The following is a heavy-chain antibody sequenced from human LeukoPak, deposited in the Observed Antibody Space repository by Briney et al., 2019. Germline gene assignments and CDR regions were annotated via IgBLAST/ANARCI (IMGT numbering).Heavy chain of an antibody. CDR2: ISGSGGST. CDR3: TKEIVVVPVAAGLDC. D-gene: IGHD2-2*01. CDR1: GFTFSSYA. J-gene: IGHJ4*02. Sequence: GGSLRLSCAASGFTFSSYAMSWVRQAPEKGLEWVSAISGSGGSTYYADSVKGRFTISRDNSKNTLYLQMNSLRAEDTALYYCTKEIVVVPVAAGLDCWGQGTLVTVSS. V-gene: IGHV3-23*01.